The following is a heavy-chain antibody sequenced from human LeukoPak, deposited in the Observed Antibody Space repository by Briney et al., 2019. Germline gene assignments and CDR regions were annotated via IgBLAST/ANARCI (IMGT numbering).Heavy chain of an antibody. CDR2: IGSSSSYI. Sequence: SGGSLRLSCAASGFTFSSYEMNWVRQAPGKGLEWVSSIGSSSSYIYYADSVKGRFTISRDNAKNSLYLQMNSLRAEDTAVYYCARDYSSGWYANMDVWGKGTTVTVSS. V-gene: IGHV3-21*01. CDR1: GFTFSSYE. D-gene: IGHD6-19*01. CDR3: ARDYSSGWYANMDV. J-gene: IGHJ6*03.